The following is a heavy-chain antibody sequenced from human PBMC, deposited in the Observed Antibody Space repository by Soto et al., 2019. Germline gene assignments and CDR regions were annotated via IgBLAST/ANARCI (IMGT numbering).Heavy chain of an antibody. Sequence: GGSLRLSCAASGFTFSSNAMSWVRQAPGKGLEWVSGITGSGGITDYADSVKGRFTISRDNSRNTVYLQMTYLRVEDTAVYFCAKHTTFYYDITGPGDYFDYWGQGTRGTVSA. CDR3: AKHTTFYYDITGPGDYFDY. CDR1: GFTFSSNA. CDR2: ITGSGGIT. J-gene: IGHJ4*02. D-gene: IGHD3-22*01. V-gene: IGHV3-23*01.